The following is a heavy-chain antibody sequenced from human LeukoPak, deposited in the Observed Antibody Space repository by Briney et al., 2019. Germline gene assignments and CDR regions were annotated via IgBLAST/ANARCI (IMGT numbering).Heavy chain of an antibody. Sequence: SETLSLTCTVSGGSISSYYWNWIRQPPGKGLEWIGYISYSGSTNYNPSLKSRVTISLDTSKNQFSLKLSSVTAADTAVYYCAGGGQWLVQGYWGQGTLVTVSS. CDR1: GGSISSYY. CDR3: AGGGQWLVQGY. V-gene: IGHV4-59*01. CDR2: ISYSGST. J-gene: IGHJ4*02. D-gene: IGHD6-19*01.